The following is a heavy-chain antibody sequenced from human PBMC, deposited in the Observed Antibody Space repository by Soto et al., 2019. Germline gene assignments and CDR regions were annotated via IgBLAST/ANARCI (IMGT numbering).Heavy chain of an antibody. CDR1: GFTFSSYG. Sequence: GGSLRLSCAASGFTFSSYGMHWVRQAPGKGLEWVAVIWYDGSNKYYADSVKGQYTISRDNSKNTLYLQMNSLSAEDTAVYSCARDTPDYWGQGTLVTVSS. CDR2: IWYDGSNK. J-gene: IGHJ4*02. V-gene: IGHV3-33*01. CDR3: ARDTPDY.